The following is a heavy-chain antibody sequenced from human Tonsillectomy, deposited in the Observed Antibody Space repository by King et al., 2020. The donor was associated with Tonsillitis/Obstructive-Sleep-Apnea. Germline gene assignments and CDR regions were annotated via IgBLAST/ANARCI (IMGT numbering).Heavy chain of an antibody. CDR3: AGGGEGTNPLGSTNYLYGMDV. CDR2: SRNKANDYTT. J-gene: IGHJ6*02. Sequence: VQLVESGGGLVQPGGSLRLSCAASGFTFSDHYMDWVRQAPGKGLEWVGRSRNKANDYTTKYAASVEGRFTISRDDSKNSLFLQMNSLKIEDAAVYYCAGGGEGTNPLGSTNYLYGMDVWGQGTTVTVSS. CDR1: GFTFSDHY. V-gene: IGHV3-72*01. D-gene: IGHD1-26*01.